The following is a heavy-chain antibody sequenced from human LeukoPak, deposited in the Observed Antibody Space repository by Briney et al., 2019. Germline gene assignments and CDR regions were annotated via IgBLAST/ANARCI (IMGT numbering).Heavy chain of an antibody. D-gene: IGHD2-8*01. V-gene: IGHV3-23*01. J-gene: IGHJ6*03. CDR2: ISGSGGST. Sequence: GGSLRLSCAASGFTFSSYAMSWVRQAPGKGLEWVSAISGSGGSTYYADSVKGRFTISRDNSKNTLYLQMNSLRAEDAALYYCARDGPNYYYYYMDVWGKGTTVTVSS. CDR3: ARDGPNYYYYYMDV. CDR1: GFTFSSYA.